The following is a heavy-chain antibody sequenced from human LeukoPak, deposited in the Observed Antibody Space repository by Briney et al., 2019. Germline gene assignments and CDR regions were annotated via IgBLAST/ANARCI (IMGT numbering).Heavy chain of an antibody. D-gene: IGHD1-26*01. J-gene: IGHJ4*02. CDR2: INSDGSST. Sequence: GGSLRLSCAASGFTFSSYSMNWVRQAPGKGLVWVSRINSDGSSTSYADSVKGRFTISRDNAKNTLYLQMNSLRAEDTAVYYCARDRYSGSYSDYWGQGTLVTVSS. V-gene: IGHV3-74*01. CDR1: GFTFSSYS. CDR3: ARDRYSGSYSDY.